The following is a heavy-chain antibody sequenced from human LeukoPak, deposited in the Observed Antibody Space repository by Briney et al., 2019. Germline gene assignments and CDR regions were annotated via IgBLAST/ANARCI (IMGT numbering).Heavy chain of an antibody. CDR2: IHTSGST. D-gene: IGHD1-26*01. Sequence: SETLSLTCTVSGGSISSYYWSWIRQPAGKGLEWIGRIHTSGSTNYNASLKSRVSMSVDTSKNQFSLKLSSVTAADTAVFYCARENSGSYRELDYWGQGTLVTVSS. V-gene: IGHV4-4*07. J-gene: IGHJ4*02. CDR3: ARENSGSYRELDY. CDR1: GGSISSYY.